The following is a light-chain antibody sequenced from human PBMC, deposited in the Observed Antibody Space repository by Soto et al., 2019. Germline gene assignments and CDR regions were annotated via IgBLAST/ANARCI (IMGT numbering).Light chain of an antibody. Sequence: QLVLTQPASVSGSPGQSITISCTGTSSDVGSYNLVSWYQQHPGKAPKLMIYEGSKRPSGVSNRFSGSKSGNTASLTISGLQAEDGAGYYCCSYAGSSTFGVFGGGTKLTVL. CDR3: CSYAGSSTFGV. J-gene: IGLJ2*01. CDR2: EGS. CDR1: SSDVGSYNL. V-gene: IGLV2-23*03.